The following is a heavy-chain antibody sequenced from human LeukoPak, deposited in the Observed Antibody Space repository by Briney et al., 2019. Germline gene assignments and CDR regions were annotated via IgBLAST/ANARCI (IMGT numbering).Heavy chain of an antibody. Sequence: PPGGSLRLSCAASGFMFSDYGMHWVRQAPGKGLEWVAAIWYDGSNIFYADSVKGRFTISRDNSQNALYLQMNSLRAEDPADYYCAKEGDRGEALYYYYMDVWGNGTTVTVSS. J-gene: IGHJ6*03. CDR1: GFMFSDYG. D-gene: IGHD3-10*01. CDR2: IWYDGSNI. V-gene: IGHV3-33*06. CDR3: AKEGDRGEALYYYYMDV.